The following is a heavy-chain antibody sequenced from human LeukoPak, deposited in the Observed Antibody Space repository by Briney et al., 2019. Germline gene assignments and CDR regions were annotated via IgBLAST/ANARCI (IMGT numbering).Heavy chain of an antibody. D-gene: IGHD6-19*01. V-gene: IGHV3-64*02. Sequence: GGSLRLSCAASGFTFSSYAMHWVRQAPGKGLEYVSGINYNGDSTYYADSVKGRFTISRDNSKNTLYLQMGALRAEDMAVYYCARDAWGGWYGKNDYWGQGTLVTVSS. CDR3: ARDAWGGWYGKNDY. CDR1: GFTFSSYA. J-gene: IGHJ4*02. CDR2: INYNGDST.